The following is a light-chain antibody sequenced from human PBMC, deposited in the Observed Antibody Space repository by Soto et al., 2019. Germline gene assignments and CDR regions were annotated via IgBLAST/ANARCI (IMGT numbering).Light chain of an antibody. CDR3: QQRSNWPPWT. Sequence: EIVLTQSPDTLSLSPWERATLSCRASQNIYSYLAWYQQKHGQAPRLLIYDVSNRAPGIPARFSGSGSGTDFTLTISRLEPEDFAVYYCQQRSNWPPWTFGQGTKVDIK. V-gene: IGKV3-11*01. J-gene: IGKJ1*01. CDR2: DVS. CDR1: QNIYSY.